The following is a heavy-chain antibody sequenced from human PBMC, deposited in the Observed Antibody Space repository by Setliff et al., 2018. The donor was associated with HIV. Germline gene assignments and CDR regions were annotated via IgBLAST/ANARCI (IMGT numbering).Heavy chain of an antibody. CDR3: ARHKTNYDFYAFDV. V-gene: IGHV4-39*01. D-gene: IGHD3-3*01. J-gene: IGHJ3*01. Sequence: SETLSLTCTVSGGSFSSSTYSWGWIRQPPGMGLEWIGSIHSSGTTYYNPSLKSRVAISVDTSRSQFSLKLRSVTAADTAVYYCARHKTNYDFYAFDVWGQETMVTVSS. CDR1: GGSFSSSTYS. CDR2: IHSSGTT.